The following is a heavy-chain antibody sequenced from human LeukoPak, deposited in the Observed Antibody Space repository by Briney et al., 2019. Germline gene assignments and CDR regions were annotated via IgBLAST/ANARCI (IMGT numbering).Heavy chain of an antibody. CDR1: GFTFSSYS. CDR3: AELGITMIGGV. V-gene: IGHV3-21*01. D-gene: IGHD3-10*02. Sequence: GGSLRLSCAASGFTFSSYSMNWVRQAPGKGLEWVSSITRSNYIYYSDSVKGRFTISRDNAKNSLYLQMNSLRAEDTAVYYCAELGITMIGGVWGKGTTVTISS. CDR2: ITRSNYI. J-gene: IGHJ6*04.